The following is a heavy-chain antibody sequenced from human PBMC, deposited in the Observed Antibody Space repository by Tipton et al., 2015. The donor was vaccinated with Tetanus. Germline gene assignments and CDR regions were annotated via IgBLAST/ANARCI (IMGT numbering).Heavy chain of an antibody. Sequence: SLRLSCAASGFTFNDYAMHWVRQAPGRGLGWVSGISWNSGSIEYGDSVKGRFTISRDNAKNSLYLQMNGLRADDTAIYYCAKEALAVLDVWGKGTTVTVSP. V-gene: IGHV3-9*01. CDR1: GFTFNDYA. CDR3: AKEALAVLDV. D-gene: IGHD6-25*01. J-gene: IGHJ6*04. CDR2: ISWNSGSI.